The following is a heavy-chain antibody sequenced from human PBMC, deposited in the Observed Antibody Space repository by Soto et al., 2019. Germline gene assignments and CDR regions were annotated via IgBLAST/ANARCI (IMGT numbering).Heavy chain of an antibody. CDR3: ARMAGPWYFDL. CDR2: INHSGSS. CDR1: GGSFSGFY. J-gene: IGHJ2*01. V-gene: IGHV4-34*01. Sequence: SETLSLTCAVHGGSFSGFYWTWIRQPPGKGLEWIGEINHSGSSNYNPPLKSRVTMSLDTSRNQFSLSLNYVTAADKAVYYCARMAGPWYFDLWGRGTLVTVS.